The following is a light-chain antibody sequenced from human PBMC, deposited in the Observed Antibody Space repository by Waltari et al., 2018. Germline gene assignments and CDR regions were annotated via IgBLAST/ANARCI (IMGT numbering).Light chain of an antibody. CDR2: SAS. V-gene: IGKV3-15*01. CDR1: QSVSVN. Sequence: EVVLTQSPATLSLSRGERATLSCRASQSVSVNLAWYQQRPGQAPRLLIYSASTRATGIPARFSGSGSGTEFTLTISSLESEDFAVYYCQQSHNWPPLTFGGGTKVEIK. J-gene: IGKJ4*01. CDR3: QQSHNWPPLT.